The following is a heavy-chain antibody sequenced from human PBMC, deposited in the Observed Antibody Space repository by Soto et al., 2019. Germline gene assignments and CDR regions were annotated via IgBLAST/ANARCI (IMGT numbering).Heavy chain of an antibody. CDR1: GFTFSNAW. D-gene: IGHD2-8*02. V-gene: IGHV3-15*02. J-gene: IGHJ4*02. CDR3: ASSAAMSGGVFAH. CDR2: IKSRALGETT. Sequence: VQLVESGGASVETGGSLRLTCAASGFTFSNAWMTWVRQAPGKGLEWVGRIKSRALGETTDYAAPVKGRFTISREDSENTISLQLNSLKTEYTAVYYCASSAAMSGGVFAHWGQGTLVTVSS.